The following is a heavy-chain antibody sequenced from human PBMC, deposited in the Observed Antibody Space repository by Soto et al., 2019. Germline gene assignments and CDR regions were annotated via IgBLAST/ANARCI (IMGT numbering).Heavy chain of an antibody. CDR3: ARVDSGWYYFDY. CDR1: GFTFSSYA. CDR2: ISYDGSNK. V-gene: IGHV3-30-3*01. Sequence: GGSLRLSCAASGFTFSSYAMHWVRQAPGKGLEWVAVISYDGSNKYYADSVKGRFTISRDNSKNTLYLQMNSLRAEDTAVYYCARVDSGWYYFDYWGQGTLVTVSS. J-gene: IGHJ4*02. D-gene: IGHD6-19*01.